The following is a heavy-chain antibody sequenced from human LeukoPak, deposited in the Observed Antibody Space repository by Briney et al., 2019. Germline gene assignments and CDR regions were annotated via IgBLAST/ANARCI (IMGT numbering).Heavy chain of an antibody. J-gene: IGHJ4*02. Sequence: ASVKVSCKVCGYTLTELSMHWVRQDPGKGLEWMGGFDPEDGETIYAQKFQGRVTMTEDTSTDTAYMELSSLRSEDTAVYYCATESRELYYFDYWGQGTLVTVSS. CDR3: ATESRELYYFDY. D-gene: IGHD1-26*01. CDR1: GYTLTELS. CDR2: FDPEDGET. V-gene: IGHV1-24*01.